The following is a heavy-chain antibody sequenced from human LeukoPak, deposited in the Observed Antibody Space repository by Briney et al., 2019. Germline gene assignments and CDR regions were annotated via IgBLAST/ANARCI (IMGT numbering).Heavy chain of an antibody. CDR2: IYYSGNT. J-gene: IGHJ6*03. CDR1: GVSISSSNSY. D-gene: IGHD1-26*01. CDR3: ARGPGGSSEGYYYYYMDV. Sequence: SETLSLTCTVSGVSISSSNSYWGWIRQPPGKGLEWIGSIYYSGNTYYNPSLKSRVTMSVDTSKNQFSLKLSSVTAADTAVYYCARGPGGSSEGYYYYYMDVWGKGTTVTISS. V-gene: IGHV4-39*07.